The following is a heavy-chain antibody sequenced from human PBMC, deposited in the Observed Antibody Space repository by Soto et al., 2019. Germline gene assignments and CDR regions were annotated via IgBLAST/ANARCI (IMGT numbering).Heavy chain of an antibody. Sequence: GASVKVSCKASGYTFTSYAMHWVRQAPGQRLEWMGWINAGNGNTKYSQKFQGRVTITRDTSASTAYMELSSLRSEDTAVYYCARDGTMITNLPFDYWGQGTLVTVSS. J-gene: IGHJ4*02. CDR3: ARDGTMITNLPFDY. V-gene: IGHV1-3*01. CDR1: GYTFTSYA. D-gene: IGHD3-16*01. CDR2: INAGNGNT.